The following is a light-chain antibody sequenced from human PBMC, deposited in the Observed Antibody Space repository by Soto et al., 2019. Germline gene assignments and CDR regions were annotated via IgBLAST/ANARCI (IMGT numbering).Light chain of an antibody. CDR3: AAWDDSLNAVV. J-gene: IGLJ2*01. CDR2: YDD. CDR1: SSNIGNNA. Sequence: QSVLTQPPSVSEAPRQRVTISCSGSSSNIGNNAVNWYQQLPGKAPKLLIYYDDLLPSGVSDRFSGSKSGTSASLAISGLQSEDEADYYCAAWDDSLNAVVFGGRTQLTVL. V-gene: IGLV1-36*01.